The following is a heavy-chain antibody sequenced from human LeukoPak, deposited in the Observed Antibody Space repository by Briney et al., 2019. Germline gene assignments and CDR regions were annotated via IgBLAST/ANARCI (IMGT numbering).Heavy chain of an antibody. V-gene: IGHV1-69*13. CDR3: ATYGSGSYYNTSLDY. Sequence: SVKVSCEASGGTFSSYAIGWVRQAPGQGLEWMGGIIPIFGTANYAQKFQGRVTITADESTSTAYMELSSLRSEDTAVYYCATYGSGSYYNTSLDYWGQGTLVTVSS. CDR2: IIPIFGTA. CDR1: GGTFSSYA. D-gene: IGHD3-10*01. J-gene: IGHJ4*02.